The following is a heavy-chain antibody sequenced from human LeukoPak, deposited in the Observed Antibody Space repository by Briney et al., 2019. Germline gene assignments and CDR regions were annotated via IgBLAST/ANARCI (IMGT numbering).Heavy chain of an antibody. CDR2: ISAYNGNT. J-gene: IGHJ6*03. Sequence: GASVKVSCKASGYTFTSYGISWVRQAPGQGLEWMGWISAYNGNTNYAQKLQGRVTMTRNTSISTAYMELSSLRSEDTAVYYCARNYYDSSGYSFYYYYYMDVWGKGTTVTISS. V-gene: IGHV1-18*01. CDR3: ARNYYDSSGYSFYYYYYMDV. CDR1: GYTFTSYG. D-gene: IGHD3-22*01.